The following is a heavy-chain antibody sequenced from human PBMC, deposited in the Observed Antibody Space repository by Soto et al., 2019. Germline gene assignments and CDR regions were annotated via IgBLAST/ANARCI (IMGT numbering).Heavy chain of an antibody. CDR2: IWYDGSNK. J-gene: IGHJ4*02. D-gene: IGHD1-26*01. Sequence: QVQLVESGGGVVQPGRSLRLSCAASGFTFSSYGMHWVRQAPGKGLEWVAVIWYDGSNKYYADSVKGRFTISRDNSKNTLYLQMNSLRAEDTAVYYCARERCGSYCYFDYWGQGTLVTVSS. V-gene: IGHV3-33*01. CDR3: ARERCGSYCYFDY. CDR1: GFTFSSYG.